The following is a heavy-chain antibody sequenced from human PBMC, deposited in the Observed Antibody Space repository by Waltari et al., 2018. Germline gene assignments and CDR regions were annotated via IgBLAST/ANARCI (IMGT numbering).Heavy chain of an antibody. CDR3: AKDHTSSWSPFDY. Sequence: EVQLLASGGGLVQPGGSLRLSCAASGFTFRSISMSWVRQAPGKGLELVSAISGRGGSTYYAESVKGRFTISRDNSKNTLYLQMSSLRAEDTAVYYCAKDHTSSWSPFDYWGQGTLVTVSS. D-gene: IGHD6-13*01. CDR1: GFTFRSIS. J-gene: IGHJ4*02. V-gene: IGHV3-23*01. CDR2: ISGRGGST.